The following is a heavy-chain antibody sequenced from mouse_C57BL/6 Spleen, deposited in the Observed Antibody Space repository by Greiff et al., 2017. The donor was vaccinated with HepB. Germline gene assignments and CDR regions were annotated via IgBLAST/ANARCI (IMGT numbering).Heavy chain of an antibody. V-gene: IGHV1-81*01. Sequence: VQVVESGAELARPGASVKLSCKASGYTFTSYGISWVKQRTGQGLEWIGEIYPRSGNTYYNEKFKGKATLTADKSSSTAYMELRSLTSEDSAVYFCALYGYDDALYYYAMDYWGQGTSVTVSS. CDR2: IYPRSGNT. J-gene: IGHJ4*01. CDR1: GYTFTSYG. CDR3: ALYGYDDALYYYAMDY. D-gene: IGHD2-2*01.